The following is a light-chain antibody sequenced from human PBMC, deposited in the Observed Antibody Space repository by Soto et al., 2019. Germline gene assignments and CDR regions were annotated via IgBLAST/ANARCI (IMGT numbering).Light chain of an antibody. V-gene: IGKV1-39*01. CDR2: ATS. J-gene: IGKJ4*01. Sequence: DIQLTQFPSSLLASLEERATITCGAVRGIGSNLNWYQQKPGEAPNFVIYATSTLQSGVPSRFNGSVSGTDFTLSISSLQPEDFATYYCQQTYRTPLTFGGGTKVEIK. CDR1: RGIGSN. CDR3: QQTYRTPLT.